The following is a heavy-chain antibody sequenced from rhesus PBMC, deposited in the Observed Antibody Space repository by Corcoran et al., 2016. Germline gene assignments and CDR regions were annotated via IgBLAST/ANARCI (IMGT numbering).Heavy chain of an antibody. Sequence: QVQLQESGPGLVKPSETLSLTCAVSGGSISDDYYWSWFRPPPGKGLEWIGYIYGSGGGTNYNPSLKKRVTISMDPSKNQFSLKLSSVTAADTAVYYCASLIAATYFDYWGQGVLVTVSS. CDR2: IYGSGGGT. J-gene: IGHJ4*01. D-gene: IGHD6-25*01. V-gene: IGHV4-106*01. CDR1: GGSISDDYY. CDR3: ASLIAATYFDY.